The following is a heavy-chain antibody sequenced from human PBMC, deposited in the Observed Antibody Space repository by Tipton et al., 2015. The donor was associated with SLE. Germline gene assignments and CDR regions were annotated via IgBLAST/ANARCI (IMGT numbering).Heavy chain of an antibody. J-gene: IGHJ1*01. CDR1: GFIFSDFY. CDR3: VRASREIDF. V-gene: IGHV3-11*05. D-gene: IGHD3-3*01. Sequence: GSLRLSCATSGFIFSDFYMSWIRQAPGKGPEWVSFISRGSSYAVYGDSVRGRFTISRDDASNSLYLQMDSLRVEDTAMYYCVRASREIDFWGQGALVSVSS. CDR2: ISRGSSYA.